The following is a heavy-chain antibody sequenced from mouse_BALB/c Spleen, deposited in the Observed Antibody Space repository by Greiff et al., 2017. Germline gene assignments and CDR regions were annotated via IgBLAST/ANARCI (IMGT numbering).Heavy chain of an antibody. CDR3: ARPPYYDYPFYAMDY. CDR1: GFTFSSFG. V-gene: IGHV5-17*02. J-gene: IGHJ4*01. D-gene: IGHD2-4*01. CDR2: ISSGSSTI. Sequence: DVHLVESGGGLVQPGGSRKLSCAASGFTFSSFGMHWVRQAPEKGLEWVAYISSGSSTIYYADTVKGRFTISRDNPKNTLFLQMTSLRSEDTAMYYCARPPYYDYPFYAMDYWGQGTSVTVSS.